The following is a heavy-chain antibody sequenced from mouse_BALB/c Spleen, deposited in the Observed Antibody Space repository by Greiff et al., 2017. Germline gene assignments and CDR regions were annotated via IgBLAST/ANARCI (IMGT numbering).Heavy chain of an antibody. CDR2: IYPSDSYT. D-gene: IGHD1-1*01. Sequence: VQLQQPGAELVRPGASVKLSCKASGYTFTSYWINWVKQRPGQGLEWIGNIYPSDSYTNYNQKFKDKATLTVDKSSSTAYMQLSSPTSEDSAVYYCTRRGVDWYFDVWGAGTTVTVSS. V-gene: IGHV1-69*02. CDR1: GYTFTSYW. CDR3: TRRGVDWYFDV. J-gene: IGHJ1*01.